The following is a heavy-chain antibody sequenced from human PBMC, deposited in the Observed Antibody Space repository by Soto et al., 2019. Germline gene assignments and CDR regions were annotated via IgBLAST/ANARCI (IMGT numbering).Heavy chain of an antibody. CDR1: GFTFSRYG. D-gene: IGHD4-17*01. J-gene: IGHJ3*02. V-gene: IGHV3-33*01. CDR3: ARDRGCTVTSEALDI. Sequence: QVQLVQSGGGVVQPGRSLRLSCAASGFTFSRYGMHWVRQAPGKGLEWVAVIWYDGHNRYYADSVKGRFTISRDNFKNTLDLQMNILRAEDTAVYYCARDRGCTVTSEALDIWGQGTMVTVSS. CDR2: IWYDGHNR.